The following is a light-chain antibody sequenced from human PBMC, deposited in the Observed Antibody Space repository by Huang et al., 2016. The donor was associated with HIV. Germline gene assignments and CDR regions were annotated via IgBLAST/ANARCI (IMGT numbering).Light chain of an antibody. CDR3: QQSYSTPPWT. CDR2: AAA. Sequence: DIQMTQSPSSLSASVGDRVTITCRASQSISSYLNWYQQKPGKAPKPLIYAAASLQSGVPSRFSGRGSGTDFTLTISSLQPEDFATYYCQQSYSTPPWTFGQGTKVEIK. V-gene: IGKV1-39*01. CDR1: QSISSY. J-gene: IGKJ1*01.